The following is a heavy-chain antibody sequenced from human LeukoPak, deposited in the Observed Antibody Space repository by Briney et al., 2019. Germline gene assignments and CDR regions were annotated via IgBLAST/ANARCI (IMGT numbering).Heavy chain of an antibody. J-gene: IGHJ4*02. CDR1: GYTFNGYY. Sequence: SVKVSCKSSGYTFNGYYMHWVRQAPGQGLEWMGGIIPIFGTANYAQKFQGRVTITADKSTSTAYMELRSLRSDDTAVYYCARDYYGSGSYHQFDYWGQGTLVTVSS. CDR2: IIPIFGTA. CDR3: ARDYYGSGSYHQFDY. V-gene: IGHV1-69*06. D-gene: IGHD3-10*01.